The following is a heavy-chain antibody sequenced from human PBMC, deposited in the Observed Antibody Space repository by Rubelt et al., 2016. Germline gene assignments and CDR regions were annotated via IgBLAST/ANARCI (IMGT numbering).Heavy chain of an antibody. CDR1: GVTVSNNH. V-gene: IGHV3-53*01. J-gene: IGHJ3*02. CDR3: ARDFREQLEDLSHQAFDI. CDR2: ISSGGRI. Sequence: GLIQPGRSLRLSCAASGVTVSNNHMSWVRQAPGKGLEWVSSISSGGRIDYADSVKGRCTISRDNFKNTVYLEMNNVRAEDTAVYYCARDFREQLEDLSHQAFDIWGQGTMVTVSS. D-gene: IGHD1-1*01.